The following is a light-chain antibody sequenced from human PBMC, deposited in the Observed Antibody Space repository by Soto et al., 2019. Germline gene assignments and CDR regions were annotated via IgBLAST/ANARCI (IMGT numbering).Light chain of an antibody. CDR2: GVS. CDR3: SSYTITSTLI. V-gene: IGLV2-14*01. CDR1: SSDVGGYDY. Sequence: QSALTQPASVPGSPGQSITISCAGTSSDVGGYDYVSWYQQHPGKAPKLMIYGVSNRPSGVSNRFSGSKSGNTASLTISGLQAADEADYYCSSYTITSTLIFGGGTKVTVL. J-gene: IGLJ2*01.